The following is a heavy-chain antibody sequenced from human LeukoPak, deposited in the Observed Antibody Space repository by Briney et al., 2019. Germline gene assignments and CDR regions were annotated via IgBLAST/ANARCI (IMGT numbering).Heavy chain of an antibody. CDR3: ARSDFGDSVDY. CDR1: GFTFSSYD. D-gene: IGHD4-17*01. V-gene: IGHV3-48*03. J-gene: IGHJ4*02. Sequence: GGSLRLSCAAFGFTFSSYDMNWVRQAPGKGLEWVSYISSSASTMSYADSVKGRFTISRDNAKNSLFLQMDRLRAEDTATYYCARSDFGDSVDYWGRGTLVTVSS. CDR2: ISSSASTM.